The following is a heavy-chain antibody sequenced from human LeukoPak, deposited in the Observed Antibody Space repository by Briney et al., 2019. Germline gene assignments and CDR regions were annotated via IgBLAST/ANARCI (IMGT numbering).Heavy chain of an antibody. CDR3: ATTKAVAGIRLVYYYYYRGV. CDR1: GGTFTSYA. CDR2: MIPIIGKA. J-gene: IGHJ6*03. D-gene: IGHD6-19*01. Sequence: SVKVSCKASGGTFTSYAISWVRQAPGQGLEWMGGMIPIIGKANYAQKFQGRVTITADKSTSTAYMELSSLRSEDTAPYYCATTKAVAGIRLVYYYYYRGVWGKGPTVTVSS. V-gene: IGHV1-69*10.